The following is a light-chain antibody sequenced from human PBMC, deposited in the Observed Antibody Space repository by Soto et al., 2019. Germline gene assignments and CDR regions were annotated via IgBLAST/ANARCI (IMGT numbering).Light chain of an antibody. CDR1: QSVLYSTNNKNY. J-gene: IGKJ4*01. Sequence: DIVMTQSPDSLAVSLGERATINCKSSQSVLYSTNNKNYLAWYQQKPGQPPKLLIYWAATRESGVPDRFSGSGSVTDFTLTISSLQAEDVAVYYCQQYYITPLTCGGGTKVEIK. CDR2: WAA. CDR3: QQYYITPLT. V-gene: IGKV4-1*01.